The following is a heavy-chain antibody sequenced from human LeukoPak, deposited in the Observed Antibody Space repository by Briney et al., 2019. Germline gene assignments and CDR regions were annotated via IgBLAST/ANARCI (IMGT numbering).Heavy chain of an antibody. CDR2: IIPILGIA. J-gene: IGHJ6*02. CDR3: VRGLVYSGYDSPSYYYGMDV. Sequence: SVEVSCKASGGTFSSYAISWVRQAPGQGLEWMGRIIPILGIANYAQKFQGRVTITADKSTSTAYMELSSLRSEDTAVYYCVRGLVYSGYDSPSYYYGMDVWGQGTTVTVSS. CDR1: GGTFSSYA. D-gene: IGHD5-12*01. V-gene: IGHV1-69*04.